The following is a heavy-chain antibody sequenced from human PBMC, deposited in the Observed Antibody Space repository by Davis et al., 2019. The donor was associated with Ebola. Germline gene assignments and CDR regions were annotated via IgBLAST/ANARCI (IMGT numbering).Heavy chain of an antibody. CDR3: ARRSSGWFSVFDY. D-gene: IGHD6-19*01. CDR2: MNPNSGNT. V-gene: IGHV1-8*01. CDR1: GYTFPSYD. Sequence: ASVKFSCKASGYTFPSYDINWVRRATGQGLEWMGWMNPNSGNTGYAQKFQGRVTMTRNTSISTAYMELSSLRSEDTAVYYCARRSSGWFSVFDYWGQGTLVTVSS. J-gene: IGHJ4*02.